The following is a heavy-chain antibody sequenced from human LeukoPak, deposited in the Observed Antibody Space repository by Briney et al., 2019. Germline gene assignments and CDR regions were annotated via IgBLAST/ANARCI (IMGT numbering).Heavy chain of an antibody. CDR3: ARDIVMVTYWFDP. J-gene: IGHJ5*02. Sequence: GASVKVSCKASGYTFTGYYMHWVRQAPGQGLEWMGWINPNSGGTNYAQKFQGRVTMTRDTSISTACMELSRLRSDDTAVYYCARDIVMVTYWFDPWGQGTLVTVSS. D-gene: IGHD2-21*02. V-gene: IGHV1-2*02. CDR2: INPNSGGT. CDR1: GYTFTGYY.